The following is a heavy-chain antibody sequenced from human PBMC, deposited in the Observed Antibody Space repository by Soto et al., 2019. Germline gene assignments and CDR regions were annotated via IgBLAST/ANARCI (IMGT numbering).Heavy chain of an antibody. Sequence: QVQLQESGPGLVKPSETLSLTCTVSGGSISSYYWSWIRQPPGKGLEWIGYIYYSGSTNYNPSLXSXVXIXXDRSKNQFSLTLSSVTAADTAVYYCARRYGGNFDYWGQGTLVTVSS. CDR2: IYYSGST. CDR1: GGSISSYY. J-gene: IGHJ4*02. V-gene: IGHV4-59*01. CDR3: ARRYGGNFDY. D-gene: IGHD1-26*01.